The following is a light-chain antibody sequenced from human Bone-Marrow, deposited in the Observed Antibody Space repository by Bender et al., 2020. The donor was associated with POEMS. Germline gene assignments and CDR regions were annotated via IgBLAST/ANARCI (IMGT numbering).Light chain of an antibody. V-gene: IGLV1-47*01. CDR3: AVWYASLSGL. J-gene: IGLJ2*01. CDR2: RDN. CDR1: SSNIGSNY. Sequence: QSVLTQPPSASGTPGQRVTISCSGSSSNIGSNYVYWYQQLQGMAPQLLIYRDNERPSGVPDRFSGSKSGTSASLAISGLRSEDEADYYCAVWYASLSGLFGGGTRLSVL.